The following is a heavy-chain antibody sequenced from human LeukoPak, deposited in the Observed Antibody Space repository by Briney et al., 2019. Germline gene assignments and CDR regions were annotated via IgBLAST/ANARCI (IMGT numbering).Heavy chain of an antibody. J-gene: IGHJ3*02. CDR2: IIPILGIA. CDR3: ARVSLAPYGSGSYYSLPRPAFDI. D-gene: IGHD3-10*01. Sequence: GSSVKVSCKASGGTFSSYAISWVRQAPGQGLEWMGRIIPILGIANYAQKFQGRVTITADKSTSTAYMELSSLRSEDTAVYYCARVSLAPYGSGSYYSLPRPAFDIWGQGTMVTVSS. CDR1: GGTFSSYA. V-gene: IGHV1-69*04.